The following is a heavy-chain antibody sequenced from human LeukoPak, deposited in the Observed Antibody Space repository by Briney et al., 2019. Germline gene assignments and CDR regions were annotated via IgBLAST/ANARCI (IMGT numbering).Heavy chain of an antibody. CDR1: GFTFSSYS. V-gene: IGHV3-48*01. CDR2: ISSSSSTI. D-gene: IGHD3-9*01. CDR3: ARDSRVSYYDILTGYYNPHPIDY. J-gene: IGHJ4*02. Sequence: GGSLRLSCAASGFTFSSYSMNWVRQAPGKGLEWVSYISSSSSTIYYADSVKGRFTISRDNAKNSLYLQMNSLRAEDTAVYYCARDSRVSYYDILTGYYNPHPIDYWGQGTLVTVSS.